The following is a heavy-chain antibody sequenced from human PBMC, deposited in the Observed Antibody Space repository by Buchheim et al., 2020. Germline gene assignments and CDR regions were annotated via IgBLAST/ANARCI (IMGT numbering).Heavy chain of an antibody. Sequence: QVQLQESGPGLVKPSQTLSLTCTVSGGSISSGDYYWSWVRQPPGKGLEWIGYMYYSGSTYYNPSLKSRVTMSVDTSKSQFSLKLTSVTAADTAVYYCARNPKFDFHSSGFFDYWGQGTL. CDR1: GGSISSGDYY. J-gene: IGHJ4*02. CDR3: ARNPKFDFHSSGFFDY. D-gene: IGHD3-22*01. V-gene: IGHV4-30-4*01. CDR2: MYYSGST.